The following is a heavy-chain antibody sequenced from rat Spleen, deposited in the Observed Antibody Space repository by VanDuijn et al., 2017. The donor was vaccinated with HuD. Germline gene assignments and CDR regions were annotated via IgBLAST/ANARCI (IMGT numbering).Heavy chain of an antibody. CDR2: IWTGGST. CDR3: TRVFPQSGYVMDA. CDR1: GFSLTSHH. D-gene: IGHD1-1*01. J-gene: IGHJ4*01. V-gene: IGHV2-43*01. Sequence: QVQLKESGPGLVQPSQTLSLTCTVSGFSLTSHHVSWVRQPPGKGLEWMGIIWTGGSTAYNSLLKSRLSISRDTSKSQVFLKMNSLQTEDTATYYCTRVFPQSGYVMDAWGQGASVTVSS.